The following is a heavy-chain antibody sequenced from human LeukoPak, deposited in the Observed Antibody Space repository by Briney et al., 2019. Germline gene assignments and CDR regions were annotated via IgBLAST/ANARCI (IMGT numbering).Heavy chain of an antibody. J-gene: IGHJ4*02. D-gene: IGHD3-22*01. CDR1: GFTFTTYW. V-gene: IGHV3-7*04. CDR3: ARVLHKRNYDSSVYYGY. CDR2: IKQDGNEK. Sequence: GESLRLSCAASGFTFTTYWMSWVRQAPGKGLEWVANIKQDGNEKYYVDSVKGRFTISRDNAKNSLYLQMNSLRVEDTAVYYCARVLHKRNYDSSVYYGYWGQGTLVTVSS.